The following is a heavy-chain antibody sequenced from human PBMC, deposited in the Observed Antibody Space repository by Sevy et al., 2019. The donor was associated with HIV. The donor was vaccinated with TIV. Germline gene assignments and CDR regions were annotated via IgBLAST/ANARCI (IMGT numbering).Heavy chain of an antibody. CDR1: GFTFSSYA. D-gene: IGHD6-19*01. Sequence: GGSLRLSCAASGFTFSSYAMSWVRQAPGKGLEWVSSISGSGLSTYYADSVKGRFTISRDNSKNTLYLQMNSLRAKDTAVYYCAKSGNIPVGIAVAGPYDAFFDYWGQGTLVTVSS. V-gene: IGHV3-23*01. CDR2: ISGSGLST. J-gene: IGHJ4*02. CDR3: AKSGNIPVGIAVAGPYDAFFDY.